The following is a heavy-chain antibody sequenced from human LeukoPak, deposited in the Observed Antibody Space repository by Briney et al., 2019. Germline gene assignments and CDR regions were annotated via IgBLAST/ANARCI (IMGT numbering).Heavy chain of an antibody. J-gene: IGHJ4*02. CDR2: TYYRSRWGN. CDR1: GDSVSNNIAT. CDR3: ARVGGGWYYFDY. D-gene: IGHD6-19*01. Sequence: SQTLSLTCAISGDSVSNNIATWNWIRQSPSRGLEWLGRTYYRSRWGNDYAISVKSRITINPDTSKNQFSLQLNSVTPEDTAVYYCARVGGGWYYFDYWGQGTLVTVSS. V-gene: IGHV6-1*01.